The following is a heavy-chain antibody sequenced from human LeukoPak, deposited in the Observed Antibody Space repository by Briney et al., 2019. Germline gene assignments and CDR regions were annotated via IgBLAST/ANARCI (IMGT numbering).Heavy chain of an antibody. V-gene: IGHV1-8*01. CDR3: ARGPVRILWFRESLYYFDY. J-gene: IGHJ4*01. CDR1: GYTFTSYD. D-gene: IGHD3-10*01. CDR2: MNPNSGNT. Sequence: GASVNVSCKASGYTFTSYDINWVRQATGQGLEWMGWMNPNSGNTGYAQKFQGRVTMTRNTSISTAYMELSSMRSEDTAVYYCARGPVRILWFRESLYYFDYWGQEPWSPSPQ.